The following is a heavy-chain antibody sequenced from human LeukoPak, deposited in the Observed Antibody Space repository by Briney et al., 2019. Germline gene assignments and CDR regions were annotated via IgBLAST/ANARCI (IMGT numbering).Heavy chain of an antibody. CDR1: GGSISSYY. J-gene: IGHJ2*01. CDR2: IYTSGTT. D-gene: IGHD4-17*01. CDR3: ARDPGDYNHDWYFDL. Sequence: SETLSLTCTVSGGSISSYYWNWIRQPAGKGLEWIGRIYTSGTTHHNPSLQSRVTMSVDTSKNQLSLKLNSVTAADTAVYYCARDPGDYNHDWYFDLWGRGTLVTVSS. V-gene: IGHV4-4*07.